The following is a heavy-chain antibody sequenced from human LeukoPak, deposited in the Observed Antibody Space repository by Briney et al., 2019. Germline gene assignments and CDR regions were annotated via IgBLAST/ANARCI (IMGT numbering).Heavy chain of an antibody. CDR3: AREQGGYGEDPFDY. D-gene: IGHD4-17*01. CDR2: ISAYNGNT. V-gene: IGHV1-18*01. CDR1: GYTFTSYG. Sequence: ASVKVSCKASGYTFTSYGISWVRQAPGQGLEWMGWISAYNGNTNYAQKLQGRVTMTTDTSTSTACMELRSLRSDDTAVYYCAREQGGYGEDPFDYWGQGTLVTVSS. J-gene: IGHJ4*02.